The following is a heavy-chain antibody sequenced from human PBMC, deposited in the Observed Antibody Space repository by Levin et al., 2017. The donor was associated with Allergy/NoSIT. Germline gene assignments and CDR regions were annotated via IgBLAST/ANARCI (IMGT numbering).Heavy chain of an antibody. Sequence: GESLKISCQASGYTFTAYYIHWVRQAPGQGLEWMGWINPSSGGTHFAQKFQGRVTMTRDTSISTAYMELSRLQSDDTAVFYCARPRGIWTGHSPRNYYYYGMDVWGQGTTVTVSS. CDR3: ARPRGIWTGHSPRNYYYYGMDV. J-gene: IGHJ6*02. V-gene: IGHV1-2*02. CDR2: INPSSGGT. D-gene: IGHD3/OR15-3a*01. CDR1: GYTFTAYY.